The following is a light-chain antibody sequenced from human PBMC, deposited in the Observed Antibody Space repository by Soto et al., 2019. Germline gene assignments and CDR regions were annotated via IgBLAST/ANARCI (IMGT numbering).Light chain of an antibody. CDR2: EVS. Sequence: QSVLTQPPSASGSPGQSVTISCTGTSSDVGGYNYVSWYQQHPGKAPKLMIYEVSKRPSGVPDRFSGSKSGNTASLTVSGLQAEDEADYYCSSYAGNKNVFGTAPKVTVL. CDR3: SSYAGNKNV. V-gene: IGLV2-8*01. J-gene: IGLJ1*01. CDR1: SSDVGGYNY.